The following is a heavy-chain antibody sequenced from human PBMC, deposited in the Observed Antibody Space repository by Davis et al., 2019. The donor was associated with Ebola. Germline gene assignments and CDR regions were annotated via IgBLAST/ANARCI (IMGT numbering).Heavy chain of an antibody. V-gene: IGHV6-1*01. J-gene: IGHJ4*02. CDR3: ARGWLRSGFDY. CDR1: RDSVSVRSGA. Sequence: HPQTLSLTRAISRDSVSVRSGAWNWIRQSPSRGLEWLGRTYYKSKWYNDSAPSVRGRITINPDTSQNRFSLQLNSVTPEDTAVYYCARGWLRSGFDYWGQGTLATVSS. CDR2: TYYKSKWYN. D-gene: IGHD5-12*01.